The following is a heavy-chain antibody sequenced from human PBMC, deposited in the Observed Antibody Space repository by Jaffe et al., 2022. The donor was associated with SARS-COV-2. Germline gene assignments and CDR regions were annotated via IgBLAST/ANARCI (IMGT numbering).Heavy chain of an antibody. D-gene: IGHD1-26*01. CDR1: GYTFTSYY. Sequence: QVQLVQSGAEVKKPGASVKVSCKASGYTFTSYYMHWVRQAPGQGLEWMGIINPSGGSTSYAQKFQGRVTMTRDTSTSTVYMELSSLRSEDTAVYYCARVSVGATKSLWYFDLWGRGTLVTVSS. CDR2: INPSGGST. J-gene: IGHJ2*01. CDR3: ARVSVGATKSLWYFDL. V-gene: IGHV1-46*01.